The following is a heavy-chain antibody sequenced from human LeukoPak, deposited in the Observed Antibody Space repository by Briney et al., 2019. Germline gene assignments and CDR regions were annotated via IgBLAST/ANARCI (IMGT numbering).Heavy chain of an antibody. CDR2: ISGSGGST. V-gene: IGHV3-23*01. D-gene: IGHD3-22*01. CDR3: AKDRAYYYDSSGYAEFFQH. J-gene: IGHJ1*01. Sequence: GGSLRLSCAASGFTFSSYAMSWVRQAPGKGLEWVSAISGSGGSTYYADSVKGRFTISRDYSKNTLYLQMNSLRAEDTAVYYCAKDRAYYYDSSGYAEFFQHWGQGTLVTVSS. CDR1: GFTFSSYA.